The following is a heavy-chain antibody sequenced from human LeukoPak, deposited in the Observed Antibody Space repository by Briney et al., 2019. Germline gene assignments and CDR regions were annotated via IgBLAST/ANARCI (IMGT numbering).Heavy chain of an antibody. J-gene: IGHJ4*02. Sequence: GGSLRLSCAASGFTISNNGMTWFRQAPGKGLEWVSGISGSGGSTHYADSVKGRFTILRDNSTNTLYLQMNSLRAEDTAVYYCAKGLSIAVTGTLSFDYWGQGTLVTVSS. CDR2: ISGSGGST. V-gene: IGHV3-23*01. CDR1: GFTISNNG. CDR3: AKGLSIAVTGTLSFDY. D-gene: IGHD6-19*01.